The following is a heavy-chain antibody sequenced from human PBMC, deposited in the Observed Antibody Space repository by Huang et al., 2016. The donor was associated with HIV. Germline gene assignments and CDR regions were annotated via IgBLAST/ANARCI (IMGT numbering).Heavy chain of an antibody. J-gene: IGHJ6*03. D-gene: IGHD3-10*01. V-gene: IGHV4-39*01. CDR1: GGSIRSSDYH. Sequence: QLLLQESGPGLVKPSEALALTCAVSGGSIRSSDYHWGWIRQPPGKGLEWIGSICYKGSTHYSPSLKSRVTIAVDTSKNLFFLHLTSMTAADTAVYYCARHREGPVAYYSGWGSHLNYMDVWGRGRTVVVSS. CDR2: ICYKGST. CDR3: ARHREGPVAYYSGWGSHLNYMDV.